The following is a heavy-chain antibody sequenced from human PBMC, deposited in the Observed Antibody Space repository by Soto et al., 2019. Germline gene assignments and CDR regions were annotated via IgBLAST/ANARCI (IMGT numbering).Heavy chain of an antibody. CDR3: SRAGGWELGY. V-gene: IGHV1-46*03. CDR2: INPNGGGT. J-gene: IGHJ4*02. Sequence: QVQLVQSGAEVKKPGASVKVSCKASGYTFTNYYMHWVRQAPGQGLEWVGIINPNGGGTTCAQQFQGRVTMTRDTSTSTVYMERSSLRSEDTAVYYCSRAGGWELGYWGQGTLVTVSS. D-gene: IGHD1-26*01. CDR1: GYTFTNYY.